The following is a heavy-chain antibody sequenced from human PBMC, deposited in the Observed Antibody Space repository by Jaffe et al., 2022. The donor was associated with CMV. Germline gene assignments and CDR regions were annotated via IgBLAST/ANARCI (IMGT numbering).Heavy chain of an antibody. Sequence: EVQLVESGGGLVKPGGSLRLSCAASGFTFSNAWMSWVRQAPGKGLEWVGRIKSKTDGGTTDYAAPVKGRFTISRDDSKNTLYLQMNSLKTEDTAVYYCTTEGSITMVRGVIHHFDYWGQGTLVTVSS. V-gene: IGHV3-15*01. J-gene: IGHJ4*02. CDR2: IKSKTDGGTT. CDR3: TTEGSITMVRGVIHHFDY. CDR1: GFTFSNAW. D-gene: IGHD3-10*01.